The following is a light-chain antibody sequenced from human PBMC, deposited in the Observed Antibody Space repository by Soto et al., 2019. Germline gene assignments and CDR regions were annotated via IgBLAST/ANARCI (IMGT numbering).Light chain of an antibody. CDR1: QTVRNNY. Sequence: EFVLTQSPGTLSLSPGERATLSCRASQTVRNNYLAWYQQKPGQAPRLLIYGASSRATGIPSRFSGSGSGTDFTLTITRLEPEDFAAYHCQQYDSQLGWSFGPGTKVDIX. CDR3: QQYDSQLGWS. J-gene: IGKJ1*01. V-gene: IGKV3-20*01. CDR2: GAS.